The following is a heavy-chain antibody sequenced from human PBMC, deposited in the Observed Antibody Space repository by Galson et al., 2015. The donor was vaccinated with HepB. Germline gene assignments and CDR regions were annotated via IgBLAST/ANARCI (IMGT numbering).Heavy chain of an antibody. D-gene: IGHD3-22*01. CDR1: GFTFSSYW. Sequence: SLRLSCAASGFTFSSYWMSWVRQAPGKGLEWVANIKQDGSETYYVDSVRGRFTISRDNAKNSLYLQMNSLRAEDTAVYYCARDPGSSYYYQIHHFDYWGQGTLVTVSS. J-gene: IGHJ4*02. CDR3: ARDPGSSYYYQIHHFDY. CDR2: IKQDGSET. V-gene: IGHV3-7*01.